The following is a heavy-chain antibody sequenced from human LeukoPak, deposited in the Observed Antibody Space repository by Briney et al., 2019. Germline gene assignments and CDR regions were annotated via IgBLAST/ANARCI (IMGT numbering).Heavy chain of an antibody. CDR1: GFTFSNYG. V-gene: IGHV3-33*08. Sequence: PGGSLRLSCAASGFTFSNYGMHWVRQAPGKGLEWVARLVYDARSDYANSVKGRFSISRDDSKNTLFLDMSNLRVGDTALYYCARDLSAAFDFWGQGVLVTVSS. CDR3: ARDLSAAFDF. CDR2: LVYDARS. J-gene: IGHJ4*02. D-gene: IGHD6-25*01.